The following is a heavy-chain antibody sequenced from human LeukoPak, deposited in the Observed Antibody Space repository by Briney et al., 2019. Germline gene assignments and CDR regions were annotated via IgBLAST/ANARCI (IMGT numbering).Heavy chain of an antibody. D-gene: IGHD6-13*01. CDR1: GYTFTSYD. V-gene: IGHV1-8*03. J-gene: IGHJ4*02. CDR3: ARVGYSSLDPLDY. CDR2: MNPNSGNT. Sequence: ASVKVSCKASGYTFTSYDINWVRQATGQGLEWMGWMNPNSGNTGYAQKFQGRVTITRNTSISTAYMELSRLRSDDTAVYYCARVGYSSLDPLDYWGQGTLVTVSS.